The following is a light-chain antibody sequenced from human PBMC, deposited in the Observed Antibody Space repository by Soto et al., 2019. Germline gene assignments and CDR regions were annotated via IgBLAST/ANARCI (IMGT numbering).Light chain of an antibody. Sequence: QSALTQPPSASGSPGQSVTISCTGTSSDVGAYNYVSWYQQHAGEAPKLVIYEVTKRPSGVPDRFSGSNSSTTASLPVSGLQTEDEADYYCSSFASSSTWVFGGGTKLTVL. J-gene: IGLJ3*02. CDR3: SSFASSSTWV. CDR1: SSDVGAYNY. CDR2: EVT. V-gene: IGLV2-8*01.